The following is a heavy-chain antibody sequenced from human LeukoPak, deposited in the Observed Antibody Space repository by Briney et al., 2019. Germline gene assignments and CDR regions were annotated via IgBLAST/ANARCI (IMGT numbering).Heavy chain of an antibody. CDR3: ARRDYGGDNWFDP. CDR2: INSDGSST. V-gene: IGHV3-74*01. D-gene: IGHD4-17*01. CDR1: GFTFSSYW. Sequence: GGSLRLSCAASGFTFSSYWMHWVRQAPGKGLVWVSRINSDGSSTSYADSVKGRFTISRDNAKNTLYLQMNSLRAEDTAVYYCARRDYGGDNWFDPWGQGTLVTVSS. J-gene: IGHJ5*02.